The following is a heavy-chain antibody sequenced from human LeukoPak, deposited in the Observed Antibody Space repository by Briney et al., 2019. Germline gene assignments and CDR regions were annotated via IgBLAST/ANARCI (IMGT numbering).Heavy chain of an antibody. CDR1: GFTFSSYG. V-gene: IGHV3-30*03. J-gene: IGHJ4*02. CDR3: ARDRGGYDIVDY. CDR2: ISYDGSNK. Sequence: GGSLRLSCAASGFTFSSYGMHWVRQAPGKGLEWVAVISYDGSNKYYADPVKGRFTISRDNAKNSLNLQMNSLRAEDTAVYYCARDRGGYDIVDYWGQGTLVTVSS. D-gene: IGHD5-12*01.